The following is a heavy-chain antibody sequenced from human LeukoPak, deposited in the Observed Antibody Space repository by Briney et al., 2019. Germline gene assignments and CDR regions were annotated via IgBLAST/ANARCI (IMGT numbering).Heavy chain of an antibody. CDR2: ISGSGGST. D-gene: IGHD3-10*01. J-gene: IGHJ4*02. CDR3: AKGGVLLWFGGNDY. V-gene: IGHV3-23*01. Sequence: PGGSLRLSCAASGFTFSSYAMSWVRRAPGKGLEWVSAISGSGGSTYYADSVKGRFTISTDNSKNTLYLQMNSLRAEDTAVYYCAKGGVLLWFGGNDYWGQGTLVTVSS. CDR1: GFTFSSYA.